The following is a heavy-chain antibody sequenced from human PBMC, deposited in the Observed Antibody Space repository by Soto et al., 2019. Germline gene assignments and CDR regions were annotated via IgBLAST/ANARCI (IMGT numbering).Heavy chain of an antibody. V-gene: IGHV1-2*02. Sequence: QVQLVQSGAEVKKPGASVKVSCKASGYTFTDYYMHWVRQAPGQGLEWMGWINPNSGGTNYAQNFQGRVTMTRDTSISTLYMELRRLVSDDTAVYYCATEGEMAALTWGQGTLVTVSS. J-gene: IGHJ5*02. CDR1: GYTFTDYY. CDR2: INPNSGGT. D-gene: IGHD6-19*01. CDR3: ATEGEMAALT.